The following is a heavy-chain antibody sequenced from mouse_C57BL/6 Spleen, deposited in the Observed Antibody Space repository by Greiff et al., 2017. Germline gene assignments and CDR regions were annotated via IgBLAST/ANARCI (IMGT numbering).Heavy chain of an antibody. Sequence: QVQLLQSGAELVRPGTSVKVSCKASGYAFTNYPLAWVKQTPGKSLEWIGVINPGSGDTNYTDKFKGKATLTADKSSSTDYMQLSSLTSEDSAVYCCARWGSSSYWLDYWGQGTLVTVSA. CDR1: GYAFTNYP. J-gene: IGHJ3*01. CDR2: INPGSGDT. CDR3: ARWGSSSYWLDY. V-gene: IGHV1-54*01. D-gene: IGHD1-1*01.